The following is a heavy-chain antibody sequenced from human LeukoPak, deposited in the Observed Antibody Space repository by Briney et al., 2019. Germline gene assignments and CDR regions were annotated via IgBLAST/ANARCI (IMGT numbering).Heavy chain of an antibody. CDR2: INPSGGST. CDR3: SRALLDDAFDI. CDR1: GYTFTSYY. Sequence: ASVKVSCKASGYTFTSYYMHWVRQAPGQGLEWMGIINPSGGSTSYAQKFQGRVTMTRDMSTSAVYMELSSLRSEDTAVYYCSRALLDDAFDIWGQGTMVTVSS. J-gene: IGHJ3*02. V-gene: IGHV1-46*01.